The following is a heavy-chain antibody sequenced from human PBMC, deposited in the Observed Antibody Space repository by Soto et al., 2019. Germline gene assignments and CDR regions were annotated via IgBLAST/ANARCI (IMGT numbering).Heavy chain of an antibody. J-gene: IGHJ4*02. CDR3: ARELNFDSWSAYSTNGSDF. D-gene: IGHD3-3*01. Sequence: GGSLRLSCAASGFTFDDYAIHWVRQAPGKGLQWVSGINWNGGGLAYADSVRGRFTISRDNAKNSLYLQMNSLRAEDTALYYCARELNFDSWSAYSTNGSDFWGQGTLVTVSS. CDR1: GFTFDDYA. CDR2: INWNGGGL. V-gene: IGHV3-9*01.